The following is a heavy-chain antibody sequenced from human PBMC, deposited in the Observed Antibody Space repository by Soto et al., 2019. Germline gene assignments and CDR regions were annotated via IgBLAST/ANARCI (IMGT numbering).Heavy chain of an antibody. Sequence: ASVKVSCKASGYTFTSYDINWVRQATGQGLEWMGWMNPNSGNTGYAQKFQGRVTMTRNTSISTAYMELSSLRSEDTAVYYCARGTSSSSWYVTYYYYYALDGWSQGTTVTVSS. D-gene: IGHD6-13*01. CDR3: ARGTSSSSWYVTYYYYYALDG. J-gene: IGHJ6*02. CDR1: GYTFTSYD. CDR2: MNPNSGNT. V-gene: IGHV1-8*01.